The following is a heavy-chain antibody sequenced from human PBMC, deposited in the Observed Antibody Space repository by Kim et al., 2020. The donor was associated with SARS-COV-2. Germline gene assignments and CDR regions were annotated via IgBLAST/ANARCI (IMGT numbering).Heavy chain of an antibody. CDR1: GGSISSYY. J-gene: IGHJ3*02. Sequence: SETLSLTCTVSGGSISSYYWSWIRQPPGKGLEWIGFIYYIGSTNPNPSLKSRVSMSVDTSKNQFSLKLSSVTAADTAVYYCARHLRNWNSDAFDIWGQGTMVTVSS. D-gene: IGHD1-7*01. V-gene: IGHV4-59*08. CDR2: IYYIGST. CDR3: ARHLRNWNSDAFDI.